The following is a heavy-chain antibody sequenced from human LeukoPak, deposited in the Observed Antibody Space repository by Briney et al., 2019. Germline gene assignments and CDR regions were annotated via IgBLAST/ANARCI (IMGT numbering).Heavy chain of an antibody. Sequence: PSETLSLTCAVYGGSFSGYYWSWIRQPPGKGLEWIGEINHSGSTNYNPSLKSRVTISVDTSKNQFSLKLSSVTAAATAVYYCARGRGGATVTTESDYWGQGTLVTVSS. D-gene: IGHD4-17*01. CDR3: ARGRGGATVTTESDY. J-gene: IGHJ4*02. CDR1: GGSFSGYY. V-gene: IGHV4-34*01. CDR2: INHSGST.